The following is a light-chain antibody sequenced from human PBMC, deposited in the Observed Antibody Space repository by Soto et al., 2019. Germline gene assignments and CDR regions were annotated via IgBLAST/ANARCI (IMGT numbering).Light chain of an antibody. Sequence: EIVMTQSPATLSVSPGERATLPCRSIQSVSSNLAWYQQKPGQAPRLLIYGASSRATGIPDRFSGSGSGTDFALTIRRLEPEDFAVYYCQQYGRSPPINFGQGTRLAIK. J-gene: IGKJ5*01. CDR3: QQYGRSPPIN. CDR2: GAS. CDR1: QSVSSN. V-gene: IGKV3-20*01.